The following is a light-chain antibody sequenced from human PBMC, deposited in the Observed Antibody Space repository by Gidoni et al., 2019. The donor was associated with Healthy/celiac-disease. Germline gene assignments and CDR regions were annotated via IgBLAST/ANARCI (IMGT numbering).Light chain of an antibody. J-gene: IGKJ1*01. V-gene: IGKV2-30*01. CDR2: KVS. CDR1: QSLVYSDGITY. CDR3: MQGTQWARTWT. Sequence: VVITHSPPSLPVTLAQPASISRRPSQSLVYSDGITYLTWFQQKPGQSARRLMYKVSNRDSGVPDRSSGRRAGTDFTLKISRVEGEDVGVYYCMQGTQWARTWTFGQGTKVEIK.